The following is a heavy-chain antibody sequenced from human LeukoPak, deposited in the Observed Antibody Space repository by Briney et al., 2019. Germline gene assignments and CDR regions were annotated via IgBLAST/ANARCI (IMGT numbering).Heavy chain of an antibody. V-gene: IGHV4-59*12. CDR2: IYWTT. D-gene: IGHD6-19*01. J-gene: IGHJ4*02. CDR1: GGSISSYY. CDR3: ARGDGGWYLDY. Sequence: SETLSLTCTVSGGSISSYYWSWIRQPPGKGLEWIGSIYWTTFHNPSLKSRVTISVDTSRNQFSLKVNSVTAADTAVYYCARGDGGWYLDYWGQGALVTVSS.